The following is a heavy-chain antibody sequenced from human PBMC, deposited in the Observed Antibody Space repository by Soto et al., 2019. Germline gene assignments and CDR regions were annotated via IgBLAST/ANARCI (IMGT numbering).Heavy chain of an antibody. Sequence: SETLSLTCAVYGGSFSGYYWSWIRQPPGKGLEWIGEINHSGTTNYNPSLKSRVIISVDTSKNQISLKLNSVTAADTAVYYCARAGYALDYWGQGTLVT. CDR3: ARAGYALDY. CDR1: GGSFSGYY. V-gene: IGHV4-34*01. J-gene: IGHJ4*02. CDR2: INHSGTT. D-gene: IGHD2-2*01.